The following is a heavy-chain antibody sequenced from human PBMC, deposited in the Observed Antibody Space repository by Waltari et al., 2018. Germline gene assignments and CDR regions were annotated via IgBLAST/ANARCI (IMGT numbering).Heavy chain of an antibody. CDR3: ERSYCHSDSCSRYFDS. D-gene: IGHD2-2*01. J-gene: IGHJ4*02. V-gene: IGHV4-34*01. CDR1: AGSFSDYF. CDR2: INHSGKN. Sequence: VRLQQWGTELLQSSETLSLTCAVYAGSFSDYFWSWIRQSPGKGLEWIGAINHSGKNDYNRSLKSRVLIAVAPSKNQSCMVLSSVTAADTAVYYCERSYCHSDSCSRYFDSWGQGTLVTVSS.